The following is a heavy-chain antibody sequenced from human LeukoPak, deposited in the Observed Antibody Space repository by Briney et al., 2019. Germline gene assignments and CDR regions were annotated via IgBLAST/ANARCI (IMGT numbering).Heavy chain of an antibody. J-gene: IGHJ5*02. CDR1: GFTFSSYA. Sequence: PGGSLRLSCAASGFTFSSYAMSWVRQAPGKGLEWVSAISGSGGSTYYADSVKGRFTISRDNSKNTLYLQMSSLRAEDAAVYYCAKDPDYYDHQNWFDPWGQGTLVTVSS. CDR2: ISGSGGST. D-gene: IGHD3-22*01. CDR3: AKDPDYYDHQNWFDP. V-gene: IGHV3-23*01.